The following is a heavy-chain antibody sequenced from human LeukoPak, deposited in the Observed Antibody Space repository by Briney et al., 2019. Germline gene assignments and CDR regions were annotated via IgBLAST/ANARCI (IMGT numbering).Heavy chain of an antibody. Sequence: GESLKISCKGSGYSFSNYWIGWVREMPGKGLGGMGIIYPGDSDTTYSPSFQGQVTISADKSISTAYLQWSSLTASDTAMYYCARLSQIQAAAGTCDYWGQGTLVTVSS. CDR1: GYSFSNYW. D-gene: IGHD6-13*01. CDR2: IYPGDSDT. V-gene: IGHV5-51*01. CDR3: ARLSQIQAAAGTCDY. J-gene: IGHJ4*02.